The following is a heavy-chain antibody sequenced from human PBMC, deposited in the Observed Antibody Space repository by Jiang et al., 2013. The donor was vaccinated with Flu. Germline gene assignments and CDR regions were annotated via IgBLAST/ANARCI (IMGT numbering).Heavy chain of an antibody. D-gene: IGHD2-8*01. CDR2: INTSGGEI. Sequence: QLVESGGDLIQPGGSLRLSCVASGFSFSTYTMNWVRQAPGKGLEWVSVINTSGGEIHYAASVKGRFTISRDNSKNTLYLQMDSLRAEDTAQYFCAKGASNGVYSTSHIWGPGTVVTVSS. CDR1: GFSFSTYT. V-gene: IGHV3-23*04. J-gene: IGHJ3*02. CDR3: AKGASNGVYSTSHI.